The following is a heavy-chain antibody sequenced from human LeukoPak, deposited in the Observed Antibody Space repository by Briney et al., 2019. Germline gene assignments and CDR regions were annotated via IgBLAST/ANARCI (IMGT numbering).Heavy chain of an antibody. V-gene: IGHV4-34*01. D-gene: IGHD2-21*01. CDR1: GGSFSGYF. CDR2: INDSGIT. CDR3: ARRLADRGARQVSDQ. J-gene: IGHJ5*02. Sequence: SETLSLTCAVYGGSFSGYFWSWIRQSPGKGLEWIGEINDSGITNCNPSLKSRASLSVDTSKNQFSLRLRSVTAADTAVYYCARRLADRGARQVSDQWGQGTLVTVSS.